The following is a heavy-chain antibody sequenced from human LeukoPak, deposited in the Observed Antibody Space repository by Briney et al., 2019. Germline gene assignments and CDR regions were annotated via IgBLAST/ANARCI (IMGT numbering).Heavy chain of an antibody. Sequence: PGGSLRLSCAASGFTFSSYAMSWVRQAPGKGLEWVSAISGSGGSTYYADSVKGRFTISRDNSKNTLYLQMNSLRAEDTAVYYCAKAPLGNYYYGMDVWGQGTTVTVSS. D-gene: IGHD6-13*01. V-gene: IGHV3-23*01. CDR3: AKAPLGNYYYGMDV. CDR1: GFTFSSYA. J-gene: IGHJ6*02. CDR2: ISGSGGST.